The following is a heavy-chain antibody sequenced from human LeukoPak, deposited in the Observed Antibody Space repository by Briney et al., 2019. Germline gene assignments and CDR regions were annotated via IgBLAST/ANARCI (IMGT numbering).Heavy chain of an antibody. CDR3: ARGTATTVVTPEYAFDI. J-gene: IGHJ3*02. Sequence: ASVKVSCKASGYTFTSYYMHWVRQAPGQGLEWMGIINPSGGSTSYARKFQGRVTMTRDTSTSTVYMELSSLRSEDTAVYYCARGTATTVVTPEYAFDIWGQGTMVTVSS. CDR2: INPSGGST. D-gene: IGHD4-23*01. V-gene: IGHV1-46*01. CDR1: GYTFTSYY.